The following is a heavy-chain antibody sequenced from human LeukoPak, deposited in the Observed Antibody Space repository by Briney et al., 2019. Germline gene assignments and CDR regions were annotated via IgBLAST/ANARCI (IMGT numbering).Heavy chain of an antibody. CDR2: TYYRSKWYT. J-gene: IGHJ6*02. V-gene: IGHV6-1*01. CDR3: ARHVPLSWQQLVQSHYYYGMDV. D-gene: IGHD6-13*01. Sequence: SQTLSLTCAISGDSVSSKSTAWNWIRQSPSRGLEWLGRTYYRSKWYTGYAVSVKGRITINPDTSKNQFSLELNSVTPEDTAVYYCARHVPLSWQQLVQSHYYYGMDVWGQGTTVTVSS. CDR1: GDSVSSKSTA.